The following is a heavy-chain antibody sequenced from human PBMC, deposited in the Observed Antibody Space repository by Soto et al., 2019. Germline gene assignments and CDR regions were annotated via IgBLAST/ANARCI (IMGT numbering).Heavy chain of an antibody. J-gene: IGHJ5*02. CDR1: GFSLSTSGVA. CDR3: VHIYYYGSGINWFDP. D-gene: IGHD3-10*01. Sequence: QITLKESGPTLVKPTQTLTLTCTFSGFSLSTSGVAVGWIRQPPGKALEWLAHIYWDDDKRYSPSLKSRLTITKDTSKNQVVLTMTNMDPVDTAKYYCVHIYYYGSGINWFDPWGQGTLVTVSS. CDR2: IYWDDDK. V-gene: IGHV2-5*02.